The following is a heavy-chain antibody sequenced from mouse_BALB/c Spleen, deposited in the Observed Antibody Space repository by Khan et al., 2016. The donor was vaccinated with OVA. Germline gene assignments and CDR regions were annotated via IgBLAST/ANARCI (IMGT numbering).Heavy chain of an antibody. CDR2: IWSDGST. CDR3: ARHQFPLSMDS. J-gene: IGHJ4*01. CDR1: GFSLTSYA. Sequence: QVQLKKSGPDLVAPSQSLSITCTVSGFSLTSYAIHWVRQPPGKGLEWLVVIWSDGSTTYNSALKSRLSISKDNSKSQVFLKINSLQTDDTAMYYCARHQFPLSMDSWGQGTSVTVSS. V-gene: IGHV2-6-2*01.